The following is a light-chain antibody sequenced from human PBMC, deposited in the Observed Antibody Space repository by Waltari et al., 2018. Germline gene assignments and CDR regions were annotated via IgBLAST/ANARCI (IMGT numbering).Light chain of an antibody. CDR2: EVI. J-gene: IGLJ2*01. Sequence: QSALTQPASVAGSPGQSITISCTGTSSDVGGYNYVSWYQHFPGKAPKLLIYEVINRPSGISNRFSGSKSGNTASLAISGLQAEDEADYYCSSYTSSSTLVFGGGTKLTVL. CDR1: SSDVGGYNY. CDR3: SSYTSSSTLV. V-gene: IGLV2-14*01.